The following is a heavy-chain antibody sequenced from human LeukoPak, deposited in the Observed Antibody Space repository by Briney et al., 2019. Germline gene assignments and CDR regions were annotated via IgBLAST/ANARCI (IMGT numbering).Heavy chain of an antibody. V-gene: IGHV1-69-2*01. J-gene: IGHJ4*02. CDR3: ATLRGTMIVVDVFDY. CDR1: GYTFTDYY. Sequence: ASVKISCKVSGYTFTDYYMQWVQQAPGKGLERMGLVDPEDGETIYAEKFQGRVTITADTSTDTAYMELSSLRSEDTAVYYCATLRGTMIVVDVFDYWGQGTLVTVSS. CDR2: VDPEDGET. D-gene: IGHD3-22*01.